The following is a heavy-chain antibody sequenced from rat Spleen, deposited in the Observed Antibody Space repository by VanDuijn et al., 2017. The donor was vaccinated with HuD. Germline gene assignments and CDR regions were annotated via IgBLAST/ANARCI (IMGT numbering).Heavy chain of an antibody. V-gene: IGHV5-58*01. D-gene: IGHD1-4*01. CDR1: GFTFSSYW. J-gene: IGHJ2*01. Sequence: EVQLVETGGGLVQPGRSLKLSCVASGFTFSSYWMYWVRQAPGKGLEWVSSINPDGGRTYYPDSVKGRFTISRDNAENTVYLQMNSLRSEDTATYYCACTGGLPNYFHYWGQGVMVTVSS. CDR3: ACTGGLPNYFHY. CDR2: INPDGGRT.